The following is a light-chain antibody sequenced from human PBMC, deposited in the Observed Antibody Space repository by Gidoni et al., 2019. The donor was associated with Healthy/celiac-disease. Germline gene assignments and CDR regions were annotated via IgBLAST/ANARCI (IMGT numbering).Light chain of an antibody. CDR3: SSYTSSITRV. CDR2: DVS. V-gene: IGLV2-14*03. CDR1: SSDVGGYNY. J-gene: IGLJ1*01. Sequence: QSALTQPASVSGSPGQSITISCTGTSSDVGGYNYVYWYQQHPGKAPKIMIYDVSNRPSGVSNRFSGSKSGNTASLTISGLQAEDEADYYCSSYTSSITRVFGTGTKVTVL.